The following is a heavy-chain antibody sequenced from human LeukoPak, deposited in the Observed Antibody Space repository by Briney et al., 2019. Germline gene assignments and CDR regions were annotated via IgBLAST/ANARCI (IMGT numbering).Heavy chain of an antibody. Sequence: GGSLRLSCAASEFTFSSYSMNWVRQAPGKGLEWVSSISSSSSYIYYADSVKGRFTISRDNAKNSLYLQMNSLRAEDTAVYYCARVTYYYDSSGYSSGGRSYYYGMDVWGQGTTVTVSS. J-gene: IGHJ6*02. CDR1: EFTFSSYS. V-gene: IGHV3-21*01. D-gene: IGHD3-22*01. CDR3: ARVTYYYDSSGYSSGGRSYYYGMDV. CDR2: ISSSSSYI.